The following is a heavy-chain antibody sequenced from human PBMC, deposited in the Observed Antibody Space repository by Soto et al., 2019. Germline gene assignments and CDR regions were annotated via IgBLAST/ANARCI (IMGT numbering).Heavy chain of an antibody. CDR1: GFSLSTSGVG. J-gene: IGHJ3*02. Sequence: QITLKESGPPLVKPTQTLTLTCTFSGFSLSTSGVGVGWIRQPPGKALEWLALIYWDDDKRYSPSLKSRLTITKDPSKNQVVLTMTNMDPVDTATYYCAHKLTGDPSWPRWGGDAFDIWGQGTMVTVSS. D-gene: IGHD4-17*01. CDR3: AHKLTGDPSWPRWGGDAFDI. CDR2: IYWDDDK. V-gene: IGHV2-5*02.